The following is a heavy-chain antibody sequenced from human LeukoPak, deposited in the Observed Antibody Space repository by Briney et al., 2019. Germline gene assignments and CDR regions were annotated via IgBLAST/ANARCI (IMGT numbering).Heavy chain of an antibody. D-gene: IGHD4-17*01. Sequence: GGSLRLSCAASGFTVSSNYMNWVRQAPGKGLEWVSAISGSGGSTYYADSVKGRFTISRDNSKNTLYLQMNSLRAEDTTVYYCAKDKPYSNHYGDYCFDYWGQGTLVTVSS. CDR2: ISGSGGST. J-gene: IGHJ4*02. CDR3: AKDKPYSNHYGDYCFDY. V-gene: IGHV3-23*01. CDR1: GFTVSSNY.